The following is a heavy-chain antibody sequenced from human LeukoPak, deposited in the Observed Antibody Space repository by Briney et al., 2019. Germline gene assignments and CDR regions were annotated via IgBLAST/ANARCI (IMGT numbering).Heavy chain of an antibody. V-gene: IGHV3-21*04. Sequence: GGSLRRYCAASGFTFSSYSMNWDRQAPGKGLEWVSSISSSSSYIYYADSVKGRFTISRDNAKNSLYLQMNSLRAEDTAVYYCAKDREYSYGLGAFDIWGQGTMVTVSS. CDR3: AKDREYSYGLGAFDI. CDR2: ISSSSSYI. J-gene: IGHJ3*02. CDR1: GFTFSSYS. D-gene: IGHD5-18*01.